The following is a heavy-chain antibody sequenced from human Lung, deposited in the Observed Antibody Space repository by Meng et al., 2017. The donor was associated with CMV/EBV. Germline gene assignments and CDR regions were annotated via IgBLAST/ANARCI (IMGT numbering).Heavy chain of an antibody. CDR3: TTDLAGISGIH. D-gene: IGHD2/OR15-2a*01. CDR1: GFTFSAGW. Sequence: GESLKISCAASGFTFSAGWMSWVRQAPGKGLEWIARIKRKDEDETTDYAAPVRGRFTILRDDSRSMVYLQMHSLKTEDTAVYYCTTDLAGISGIHRGQGTLVXVSS. V-gene: IGHV3-15*01. CDR2: IKRKDEDETT. J-gene: IGHJ4*02.